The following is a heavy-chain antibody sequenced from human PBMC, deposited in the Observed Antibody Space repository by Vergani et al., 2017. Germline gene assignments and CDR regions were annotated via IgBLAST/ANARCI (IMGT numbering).Heavy chain of an antibody. J-gene: IGHJ4*02. CDR3: AREGSSGWRGRVDY. CDR2: IYYSGST. CDR1: GGSISSGGYY. D-gene: IGHD3-22*01. Sequence: QVQLQESGPGLVKPSQTLSLTCTVSGGSISSGGYYWSWIRQHPGKGLEWIGYIYYSGSTYYNPSLKSRVTISVDTSKNQFSLKLSAVTAADTAVYYCAREGSSGWRGRVDYWGQGTLVTVSS. V-gene: IGHV4-31*03.